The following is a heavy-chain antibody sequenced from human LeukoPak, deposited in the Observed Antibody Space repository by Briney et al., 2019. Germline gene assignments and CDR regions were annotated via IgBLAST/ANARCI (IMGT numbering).Heavy chain of an antibody. V-gene: IGHV1-18*04. D-gene: IGHD3-10*01. Sequence: GASVKVSCKASGYTFTNYGISWVRQAPGQGLEWMGWISAYNGNTNYAQKLQGRVTMTTDTSTSTAYMELRSLRSDDTAVYYCARGVAGLVRGDAFDIWGQGTMVTVSS. J-gene: IGHJ3*02. CDR1: GYTFTNYG. CDR2: ISAYNGNT. CDR3: ARGVAGLVRGDAFDI.